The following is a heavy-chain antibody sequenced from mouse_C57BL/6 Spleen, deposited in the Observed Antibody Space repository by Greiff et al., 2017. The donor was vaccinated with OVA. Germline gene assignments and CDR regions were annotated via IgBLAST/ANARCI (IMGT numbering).Heavy chain of an antibody. CDR2: INPNNGGT. V-gene: IGHV1-26*01. CDR3: ARSYYGYDGAWFAY. CDR1: GYTFTDYY. J-gene: IGHJ3*01. D-gene: IGHD2-2*01. Sequence: EVQLQQSGPELVKPGASVKISCKASGYTFTDYYMNWVKQSHGQSLEWIGDINPNNGGTSYNQKFKGKATLTVDKSSSTAYMELRSLTSEDSAVYYCARSYYGYDGAWFAYWGQGTLVTVSA.